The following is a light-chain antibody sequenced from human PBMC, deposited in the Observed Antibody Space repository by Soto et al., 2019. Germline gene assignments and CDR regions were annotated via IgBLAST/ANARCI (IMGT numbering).Light chain of an antibody. V-gene: IGKV3-20*01. Sequence: EIVLTQSPGTLSLSPGEETTLSCRASQYVNSNYLAWYQQKAGQAPRLLIYGASSRATGIPDRISGSAAGTEFTLTNSRLEPEDFAVYYCQQYGYPPRTFGQGTKVEIK. J-gene: IGKJ1*01. CDR1: QYVNSNY. CDR2: GAS. CDR3: QQYGYPPRT.